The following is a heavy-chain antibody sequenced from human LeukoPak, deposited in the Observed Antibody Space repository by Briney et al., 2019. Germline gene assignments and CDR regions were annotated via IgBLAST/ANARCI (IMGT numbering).Heavy chain of an antibody. CDR1: GVSINTYY. J-gene: IGHJ4*02. V-gene: IGHV4-59*01. CDR3: ARGTVTINYFDL. D-gene: IGHD4-17*01. Sequence: SETLSLTCTLSGVSINTYYWSWIRQAPGKGLEWIGYIHYTGGTNYNPSLKSRVTMALDTSKTLLTLKLTSVTAADTAVYYCARGTVTINYFDLWGQGTLVSVSS. CDR2: IHYTGGT.